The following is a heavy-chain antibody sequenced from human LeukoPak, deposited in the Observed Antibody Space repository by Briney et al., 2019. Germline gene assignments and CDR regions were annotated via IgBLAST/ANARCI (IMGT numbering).Heavy chain of an antibody. D-gene: IGHD1-26*01. CDR2: IWYDGSDK. CDR3: ARDSLVGTTPYFDY. Sequence: GGSLRLSCAASGFTFNTYAMHWVRQAPGKGLEWVAIIWYDGSDKYYADSVKGRFTISRDNSKNTLYLEVNSLRPEDTAMYYCARDSLVGTTPYFDYWGQGTLVTVSS. CDR1: GFTFNTYA. J-gene: IGHJ4*02. V-gene: IGHV3-33*01.